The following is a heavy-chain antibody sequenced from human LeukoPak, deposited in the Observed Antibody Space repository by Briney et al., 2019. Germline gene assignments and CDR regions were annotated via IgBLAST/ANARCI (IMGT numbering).Heavy chain of an antibody. D-gene: IGHD3-10*01. CDR1: GGSISSYC. V-gene: IGHV4-59*08. Sequence: SETLSLTCTVSGGSISSYCWSWIRRPPGKGLEWLGYMCYSGSTNYDSSLKSRVTMSVDYNPSLKSRVTMSGDTSKNQFSLNLSSVTAADTAVYYCARRRDSFDYWGQGTLVTVSS. CDR3: ARRRDSFDY. J-gene: IGHJ4*02. CDR2: MCYSGST.